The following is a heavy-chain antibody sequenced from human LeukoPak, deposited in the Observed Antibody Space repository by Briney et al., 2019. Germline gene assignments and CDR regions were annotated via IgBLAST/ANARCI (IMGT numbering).Heavy chain of an antibody. CDR2: IYYSGST. V-gene: IGHV4-59*11. CDR3: ARQAVAGQFDY. Sequence: SETLSLTCTVSGGSISSHYWSWIRQPPGKELEWIGYIYYSGSTNYNPSLKSRVTISVDTSKNQFSLKLSSVTAADTAVYYCARQAVAGQFDYWGQGTLVTVSS. D-gene: IGHD6-19*01. CDR1: GGSISSHY. J-gene: IGHJ4*02.